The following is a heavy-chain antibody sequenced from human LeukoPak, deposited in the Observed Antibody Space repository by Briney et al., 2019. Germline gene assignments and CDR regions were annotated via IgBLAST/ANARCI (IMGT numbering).Heavy chain of an antibody. Sequence: GGSLRLSCEGSGFTFSSDWMSWVRQAPGKGLEWVANIKQDESEKYYVDSVKGRFIVSRDNAKNSLYLQMNSLRVEDTAVYYCANFPHLEPTYLDSWGQGILVSVSS. CDR2: IKQDESEK. V-gene: IGHV3-7*01. CDR1: GFTFSSDW. D-gene: IGHD1-1*01. CDR3: ANFPHLEPTYLDS. J-gene: IGHJ4*02.